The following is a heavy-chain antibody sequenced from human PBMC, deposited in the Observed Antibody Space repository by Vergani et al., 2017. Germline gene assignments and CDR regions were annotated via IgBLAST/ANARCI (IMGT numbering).Heavy chain of an antibody. CDR3: ARGPRGYSYGPFGY. CDR1: GGSMKINDYY. CDR2: IYYTGGT. J-gene: IGHJ4*02. V-gene: IGHV4-31*02. D-gene: IGHD5-18*01. Sequence: QVLLQESGPGLVKPSQTLSLTCIVSGGSMKINDYYWTWIRQHPVKGLEWIGSIYYTGGTYNNPSLKSRVTMSIDTSKNQFSLKLSSVTAADTAVYYCARGPRGYSYGPFGYWGQGTLVTVSS.